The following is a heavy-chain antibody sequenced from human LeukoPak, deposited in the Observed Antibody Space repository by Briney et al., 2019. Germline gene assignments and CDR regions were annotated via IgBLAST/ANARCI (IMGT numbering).Heavy chain of an antibody. J-gene: IGHJ4*02. D-gene: IGHD3-9*01. V-gene: IGHV5-51*01. Sequence: GESLKISCKGFEYNLTNYWIGWVRQMPGKGLEWMGIIYPGDSHTIYSPSFQGQVTISADKSISTAYLQWSSLKASDTAMYYCARSPGYFDWLNDYWGQGTLVTVSS. CDR3: ARSPGYFDWLNDY. CDR2: IYPGDSHT. CDR1: EYNLTNYW.